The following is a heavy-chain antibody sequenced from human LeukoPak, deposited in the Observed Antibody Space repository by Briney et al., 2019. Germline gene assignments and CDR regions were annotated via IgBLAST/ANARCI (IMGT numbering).Heavy chain of an antibody. D-gene: IGHD2-21*02. CDR3: ARYGLTAALDF. CDR1: CFTFSSSW. J-gene: IGHJ4*02. Sequence: PGGSLRLSCAASCFTFSSSWMSWVRQAPGKGLEWVANIKPDGSEKFHVDSVKGRFTISRDNSKSSLSLQMNSLRAEDTAVYYCARYGLTAALDFWGQGTLVTVSS. V-gene: IGHV3-7*01. CDR2: IKPDGSEK.